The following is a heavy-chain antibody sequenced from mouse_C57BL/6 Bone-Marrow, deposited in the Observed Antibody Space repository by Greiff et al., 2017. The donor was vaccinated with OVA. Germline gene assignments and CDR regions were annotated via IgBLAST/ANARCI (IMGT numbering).Heavy chain of an antibody. D-gene: IGHD2-12*01. J-gene: IGHJ4*01. CDR3: ARRIYSLYAMDY. CDR2: IYPGSGST. Sequence: FQLQPSLSDLVNPLSSLKISCKASGYTSTSYWITWVKQRPGQGLEWIGDIYPGSGSTNYNEKFKSKATLTVDTSSSTAYMQLSSLTSEDSAVYYCARRIYSLYAMDYWGQGTSVTVSS. CDR1: GYTSTSYW. V-gene: IGHV1-55*01.